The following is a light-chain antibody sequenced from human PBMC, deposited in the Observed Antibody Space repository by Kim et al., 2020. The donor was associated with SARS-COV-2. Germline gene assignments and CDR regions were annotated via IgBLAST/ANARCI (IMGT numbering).Light chain of an antibody. V-gene: IGKV3-15*01. CDR3: QQSNDWPPLT. CDR2: DAT. CDR1: QTINNK. Sequence: SPGERATLSCRTSQTINNKLVWDQHKPGQAPRLLIYDATTRATGGPARFIGSGSETDFTLTISSLQSEDFAVYYCQQSNDWPPLTFGQGTKVDIK. J-gene: IGKJ1*01.